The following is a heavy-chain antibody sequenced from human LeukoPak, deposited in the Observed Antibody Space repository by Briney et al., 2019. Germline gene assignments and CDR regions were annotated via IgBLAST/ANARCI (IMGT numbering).Heavy chain of an antibody. CDR1: GYTFTCYY. Sequence: ASVKVSCKASGYTFTCYYMHWVRQAPGQGLEWMGWINPNSGGTNYAQKFQGRVTMTRDTSISTAYMELSRLRSDDTAVYYCARGSGSYYGGLAYWGQGTLVTVSS. CDR3: ARGSGSYYGGLAY. V-gene: IGHV1-2*02. CDR2: INPNSGGT. D-gene: IGHD1-26*01. J-gene: IGHJ4*02.